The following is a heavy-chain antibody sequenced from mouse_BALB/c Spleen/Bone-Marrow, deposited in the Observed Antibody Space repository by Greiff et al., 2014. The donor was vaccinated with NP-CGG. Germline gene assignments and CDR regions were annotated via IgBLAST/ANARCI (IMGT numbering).Heavy chain of an antibody. Sequence: EVQLVESGGGLVKPGGSLKLSCAASGFTFSDYYMYWVRQTPEKRLEWVATISDGGSCTYYPDSVKGRFTISRDNAKNNLYLQMSSLKSEDTAMYYCARVLRPHYYAMDYRGQGTSVTVSS. CDR1: GFTFSDYY. CDR3: ARVLRPHYYAMDY. V-gene: IGHV5-4*02. CDR2: ISDGGSCT. J-gene: IGHJ4*01. D-gene: IGHD1-2*01.